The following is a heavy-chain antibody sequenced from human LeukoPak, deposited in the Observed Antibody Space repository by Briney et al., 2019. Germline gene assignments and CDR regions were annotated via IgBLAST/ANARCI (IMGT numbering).Heavy chain of an antibody. Sequence: GGSLRLSCAASGFTFSSYFWMHWVRQAPGKGLVWVSRIRSDGGSSTYADSVKGRFTISRDNAKNTLYLQTNTLRAEDTAVYYCVRDLDLGGYSSFVSWGQGTLVTVSS. CDR1: GFTFSSYFW. V-gene: IGHV3-74*01. J-gene: IGHJ4*02. D-gene: IGHD4-23*01. CDR2: IRSDGGSS. CDR3: VRDLDLGGYSSFVS.